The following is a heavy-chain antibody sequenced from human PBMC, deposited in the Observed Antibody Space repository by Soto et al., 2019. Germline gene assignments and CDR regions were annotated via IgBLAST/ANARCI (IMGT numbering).Heavy chain of an antibody. CDR3: ARVLLWFGEFNPYYGMDV. V-gene: IGHV3-30*03. CDR2: ISYDGSNK. CDR1: GFTFSSYG. J-gene: IGHJ6*02. Sequence: PGGSLRLSCAASGFTFSSYGMHWVRQAPGKGLEWVAVISYDGSNKYYADSVKGRFTISRDNSKNTLYLQMNSLRAEDTAVYYCARVLLWFGEFNPYYGMDVWGQGTTVTVSS. D-gene: IGHD3-10*01.